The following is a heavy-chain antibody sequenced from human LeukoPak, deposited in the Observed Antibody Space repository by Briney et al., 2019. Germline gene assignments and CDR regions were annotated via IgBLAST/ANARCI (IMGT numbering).Heavy chain of an antibody. D-gene: IGHD6-19*01. J-gene: IGHJ4*02. CDR1: GFTVSSNY. V-gene: IGHV3-23*01. Sequence: SGGSLRLSCAASGFTVSSNYMTWVRQAPGKGLEWVSAINGSGGSTYYADSVKGRFTISRDNSKNTVYLQMNSLRAEDTAVYYCAKEPPSVAGDYWGQGTLVTVSS. CDR2: INGSGGST. CDR3: AKEPPSVAGDY.